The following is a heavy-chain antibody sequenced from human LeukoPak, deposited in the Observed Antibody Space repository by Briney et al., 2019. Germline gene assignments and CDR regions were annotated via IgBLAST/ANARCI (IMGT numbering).Heavy chain of an antibody. V-gene: IGHV3-30*18. Sequence: TGGSLRLSCAASGFTFSSYGMHWVRQAPGKGLEWVAVISYDGSNKYYADSVKGRFTISRDNSKNTLYLQMNSLRAEDTAVYYCAKDRPKVLRYFDWFSLGDAFDIWGQGTMVTVSS. CDR1: GFTFSSYG. CDR3: AKDRPKVLRYFDWFSLGDAFDI. J-gene: IGHJ3*02. CDR2: ISYDGSNK. D-gene: IGHD3-9*01.